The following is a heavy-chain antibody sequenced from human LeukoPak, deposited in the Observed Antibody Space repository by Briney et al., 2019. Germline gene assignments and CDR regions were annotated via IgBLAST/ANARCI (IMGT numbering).Heavy chain of an antibody. CDR3: AREYYYDSSGRNWFDP. CDR1: GYTFTSYY. D-gene: IGHD3-22*01. J-gene: IGHJ5*02. Sequence: GASVKVSCKASGYTFTSYYMHWVRQAPGQGLEWMGIINPSGGSTSYAQKFQGRVTMTRDTSTSTVYMELSSLRSEDTAVYYCAREYYYDSSGRNWFDPWGQGTLVTVFS. CDR2: INPSGGST. V-gene: IGHV1-46*01.